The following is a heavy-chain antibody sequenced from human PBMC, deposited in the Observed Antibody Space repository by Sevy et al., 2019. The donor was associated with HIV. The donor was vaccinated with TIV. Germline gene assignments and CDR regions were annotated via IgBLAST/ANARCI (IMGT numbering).Heavy chain of an antibody. D-gene: IGHD3-22*01. CDR1: GFTFSDYY. V-gene: IGHV3-11*04. Sequence: GGSLRLSCAASGFTFSDYYMSWIRQAPGKGLEWVSYISSSGSTIYYADSVKGRFTISRDNAKNSLYLQMNSLRAEDTAVYYCARDLRHYYDSSGYYYPLDYWGQGTLVTVSS. CDR2: ISSSGSTI. CDR3: ARDLRHYYDSSGYYYPLDY. J-gene: IGHJ4*02.